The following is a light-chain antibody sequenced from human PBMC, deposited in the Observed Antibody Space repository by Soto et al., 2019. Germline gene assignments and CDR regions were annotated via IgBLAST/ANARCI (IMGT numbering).Light chain of an antibody. V-gene: IGLV1-51*01. Sequence: QSVLTQPPSVSAAPGQRVTISCSGNSSNIGDNDVSWFRHPPGTAPELLIYDNTKRPSGIPDRFSGSKSGTSVTLGISGLQTGDDADSYCGTWDSGLSAVVFGGGTELPV. CDR1: SSNIGDND. CDR3: GTWDSGLSAVV. J-gene: IGLJ3*02. CDR2: DNT.